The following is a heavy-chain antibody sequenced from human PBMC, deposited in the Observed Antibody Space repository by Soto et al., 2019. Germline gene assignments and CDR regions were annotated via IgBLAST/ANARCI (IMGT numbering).Heavy chain of an antibody. V-gene: IGHV1-3*01. J-gene: IGHJ3*02. Sequence: AASVKVSCKASGYTFTSYAMHWVRQAPGQRLEWMGWINAGNGNTKYSQKFQGRVTITRDTSASTAYMELSSLRSEDTAVYYCARDLGDAAFDIWGQGTMVTVSS. D-gene: IGHD7-27*01. CDR3: ARDLGDAAFDI. CDR2: INAGNGNT. CDR1: GYTFTSYA.